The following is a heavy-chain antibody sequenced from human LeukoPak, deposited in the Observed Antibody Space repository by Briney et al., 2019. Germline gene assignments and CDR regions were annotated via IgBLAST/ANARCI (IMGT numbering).Heavy chain of an antibody. CDR3: ARGVYYDVWSGYYSGAFDI. D-gene: IGHD3-3*01. Sequence: SETLSLTCTVSGGSLSSYYWSWLRQPAGKGLEWIGRISTSGNTNYNPSLKSRVAMSVDTSKNQFSLKLSSVTAADTAVYYCARGVYYDVWSGYYSGAFDIWGQGTMVAVSS. J-gene: IGHJ3*02. V-gene: IGHV4-4*07. CDR2: ISTSGNT. CDR1: GGSLSSYY.